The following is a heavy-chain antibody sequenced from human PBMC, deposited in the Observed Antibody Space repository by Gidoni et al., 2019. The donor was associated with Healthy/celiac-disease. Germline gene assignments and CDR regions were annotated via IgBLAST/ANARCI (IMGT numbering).Heavy chain of an antibody. J-gene: IGHJ6*02. D-gene: IGHD2-15*01. V-gene: IGHV3-11*06. CDR3: ARETFGGSCCYGMDV. Sequence: QVQLVESGGGLVKPGGSLRLSCAASGFTFSDYYMSWIRQAPGKGLEWVSYISSSSSYTNYADSVKGRFTISRDNAKNSLYLQMNSLRAEDTAVYYCARETFGGSCCYGMDVWGQGTTVTVSS. CDR1: GFTFSDYY. CDR2: ISSSSSYT.